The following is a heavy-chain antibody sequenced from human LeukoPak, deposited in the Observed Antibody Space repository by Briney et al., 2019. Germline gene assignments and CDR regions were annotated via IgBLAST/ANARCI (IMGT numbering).Heavy chain of an antibody. CDR2: IRYDGNNI. D-gene: IGHD2-15*01. CDR3: ATNLEYCSGGSCYSTPFDC. J-gene: IGHJ4*02. Sequence: GGSQRLSCAASGFTISTYGMHWVRQAPGKGLEWVAFIRYDGNNIRYADSVKGRFTISRDNSRDTLYLQMSSLRAEDTAVYYCATNLEYCSGGSCYSTPFDCWGQGTLVTVSS. V-gene: IGHV3-30*02. CDR1: GFTISTYG.